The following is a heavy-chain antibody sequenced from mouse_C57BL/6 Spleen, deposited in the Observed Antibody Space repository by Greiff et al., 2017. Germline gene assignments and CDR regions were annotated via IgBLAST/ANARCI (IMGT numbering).Heavy chain of an antibody. CDR2: IYPGDGDT. Sequence: QVHVKQSGPELVKPGASVKISCKASGYAFSSSWLNWVQQRPGKGLEWIGRIYPGDGDTNYNGKFKGKATLPADKSSSTAYMQLSSLTSEDSAVYFCARSVVDHGYFDVWGTGTTVTVSS. CDR3: ARSVVDHGYFDV. D-gene: IGHD1-1*01. V-gene: IGHV1-82*01. J-gene: IGHJ1*03. CDR1: GYAFSSSW.